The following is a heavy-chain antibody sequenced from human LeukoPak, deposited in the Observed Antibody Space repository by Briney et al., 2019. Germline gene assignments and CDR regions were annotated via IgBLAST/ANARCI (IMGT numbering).Heavy chain of an antibody. CDR1: GVTFDEYA. CDR2: ISWNSGSI. V-gene: IGHV3-9*01. CDR3: AKDGDFWSGFDY. Sequence: GGSLRLSCAASGVTFDEYAMRWVRQAPGKGLEWGSGISWNSGSIGYADSVKGRFTISRDNAKNSLYLQMNSLRAEDTALYYCAKDGDFWSGFDYWGQGTLVTVSS. J-gene: IGHJ4*02. D-gene: IGHD3-3*01.